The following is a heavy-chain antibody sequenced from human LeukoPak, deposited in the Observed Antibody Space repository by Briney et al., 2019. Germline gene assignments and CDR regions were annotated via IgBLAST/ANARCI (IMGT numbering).Heavy chain of an antibody. CDR1: GFTFDDYA. V-gene: IGHV3-9*01. CDR3: AKDGSYYYDSSGYWGGYFDY. J-gene: IGHJ4*02. D-gene: IGHD3-22*01. CDR2: ISWNSGSI. Sequence: GGSLRLSCAASGFTFDDYAMHWVRQAPGKGLEWVSGISWNSGSIGYADSVKGRFTTSRDNAKNSLYLQMNSLRAEDTALYYCAKDGSYYYDSSGYWGGYFDYWGQGTLVTVSS.